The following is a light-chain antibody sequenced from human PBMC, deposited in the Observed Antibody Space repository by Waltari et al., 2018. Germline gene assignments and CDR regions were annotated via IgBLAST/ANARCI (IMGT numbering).Light chain of an antibody. CDR1: SSNIGAGYA. Sequence: QSVLTQPPSVSGAPGQRVTISCTGSSSNIGAGYAVHWYQQLPGTAPKRLIYGNNNRPSGVPGRFSGSKSGTSASLAITGLQAEDEADYYCQSYGSDWVFGGGTKLTVL. J-gene: IGLJ3*02. CDR3: QSYGSDWV. CDR2: GNN. V-gene: IGLV1-40*01.